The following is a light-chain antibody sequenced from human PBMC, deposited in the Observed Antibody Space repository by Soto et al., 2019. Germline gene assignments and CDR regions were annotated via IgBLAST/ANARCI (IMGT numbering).Light chain of an antibody. J-gene: IGKJ5*01. V-gene: IGKV1-5*01. Sequence: DIQMTQSPSTLSVTVGDRVTITCGASQTISSWLAWYQKKTGKAPKLLIYAASSLQSGVPSRLSGSGSGTELTITISSMQTDDFETYYCQQYNSYQITFGQGTRLEIK. CDR3: QQYNSYQIT. CDR1: QTISSW. CDR2: AAS.